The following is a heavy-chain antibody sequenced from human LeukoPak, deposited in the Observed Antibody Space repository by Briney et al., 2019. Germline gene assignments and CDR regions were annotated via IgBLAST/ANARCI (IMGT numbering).Heavy chain of an antibody. J-gene: IGHJ4*02. V-gene: IGHV3-23*01. CDR2: ISGSGGST. CDR3: AKDLRFAYYDILTGPHFDY. CDR1: GFTFSSYA. D-gene: IGHD3-9*01. Sequence: GGSLRLSCAASGFTFSSYAMSWVCQAPGKGLEWVSAISGSGGSTYYADSVKGRFTISRDNSKNTLYLQMNSLRAEDTAVYYCAKDLRFAYYDILTGPHFDYWGQGTLVTVSS.